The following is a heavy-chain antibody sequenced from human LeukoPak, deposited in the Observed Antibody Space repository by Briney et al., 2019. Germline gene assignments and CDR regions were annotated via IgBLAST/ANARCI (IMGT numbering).Heavy chain of an antibody. Sequence: GGSVRLSCATSGSTLSTFWMIWAGLGPRGGREWGANINQEGGEKYYVDSVKGRFTISRDNAKNSLYLQMNSLRAEDTAVYYCARYCSGGSCFDYWGQGTLVTVSS. J-gene: IGHJ4*02. CDR1: GSTLSTFW. CDR3: ARYCSGGSCFDY. CDR2: INQEGGEK. D-gene: IGHD2-15*01. V-gene: IGHV3-7*03.